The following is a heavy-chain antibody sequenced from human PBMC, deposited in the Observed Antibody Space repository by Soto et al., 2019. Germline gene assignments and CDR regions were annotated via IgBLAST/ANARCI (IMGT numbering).Heavy chain of an antibody. Sequence: SETLSLTCAVFSASLGDHYWAWIRQSPDKGLEWIGEVHPSGSTDYNPSLKSRLTLSLDTSKNQFSLKVASVTAADTAVYFCARDPGYCTNGVCPIFDFWGQGLLVTVSS. CDR1: SASLGDHY. J-gene: IGHJ4*02. D-gene: IGHD2-8*01. CDR2: VHPSGST. CDR3: ARDPGYCTNGVCPIFDF. V-gene: IGHV4-34*01.